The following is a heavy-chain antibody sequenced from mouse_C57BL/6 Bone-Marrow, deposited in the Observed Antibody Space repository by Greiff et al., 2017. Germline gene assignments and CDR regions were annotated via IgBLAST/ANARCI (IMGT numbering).Heavy chain of an antibody. CDR3: ARRFSLLACFAY. J-gene: IGHJ3*01. CDR1: GYSITRGYD. CDR2: ISYSGST. V-gene: IGHV3-1*01. Sequence: VQLKESGPGMVQPSQSLSLTCTVTGYSITRGYDWHWLRHFPGHNLEWMGYISYSGSTNYNPSLKSRISITHDTSKTHYVLKLNSVTTEYTATYYCARRFSLLACFAYWGQGTLGTVSA. D-gene: IGHD2-10*01.